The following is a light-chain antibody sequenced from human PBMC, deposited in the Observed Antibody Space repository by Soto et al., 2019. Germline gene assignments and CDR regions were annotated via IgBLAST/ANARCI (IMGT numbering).Light chain of an antibody. CDR2: ATS. J-gene: IGKJ2*01. Sequence: EIVLTQSPGTLSLSPGETATLSCRASQTVNSDYLAWFQQRPGQAPRLLLFATSRRATDIPDRFSGSGSGTDFTLAISTLQPEDLATYYCQQSYSTPHTFGQGTNLEIK. V-gene: IGKV3-20*01. CDR3: QQSYSTPHT. CDR1: QTVNSDY.